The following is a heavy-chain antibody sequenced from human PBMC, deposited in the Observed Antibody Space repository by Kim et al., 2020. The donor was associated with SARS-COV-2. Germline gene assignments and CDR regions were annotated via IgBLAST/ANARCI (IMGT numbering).Heavy chain of an antibody. CDR3: ATLRTGTWYLDY. D-gene: IGHD2-8*02. CDR2: VFYSGST. J-gene: IGHJ4*03. CDR1: GGSISSRSYN. V-gene: IGHV4-39*01. Sequence: SGTLSLSCSVSGGSISSRSYNWGWIRQPPGKGLEWIGNVFYSGSTHYNPSLESRITVSVDTSENQFPLNLRPVTDADTAVYYCATLRTGTWYLDYRARGT.